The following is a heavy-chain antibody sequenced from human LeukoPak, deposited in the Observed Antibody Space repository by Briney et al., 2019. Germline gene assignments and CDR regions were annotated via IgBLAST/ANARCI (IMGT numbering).Heavy chain of an antibody. J-gene: IGHJ5*02. D-gene: IGHD2-2*02. V-gene: IGHV1-18*01. CDR2: ISAYNGNT. CDR3: ARDARYYSSTSCYTPWFDP. Sequence: ASVKVSCKASGYTFTSYGISWVRQAPGQGLEWMGWISAYNGNTNYAQKLQGRVTMTTDTPTSTAYMELRSLRSDDTAVYYYARDARYYSSTSCYTPWFDPWGQGTLVTVSS. CDR1: GYTFTSYG.